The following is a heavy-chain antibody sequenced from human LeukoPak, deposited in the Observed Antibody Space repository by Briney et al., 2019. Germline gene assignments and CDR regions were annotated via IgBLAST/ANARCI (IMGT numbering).Heavy chain of an antibody. CDR2: ISSSSSYI. CDR3: ARGGEYYYGSGSP. V-gene: IGHV3-21*01. CDR1: GFTFSGYS. J-gene: IGHJ5*02. Sequence: GGSLRLSCAASGFTFSGYSMNWVRQAPGKGLEWVSSISSSSSYIYYADSVKGRFPISRDNAKNSLYLQMNSLRAEDTAVYYCARGGEYYYGSGSPWGQGTLVTVSS. D-gene: IGHD3-10*01.